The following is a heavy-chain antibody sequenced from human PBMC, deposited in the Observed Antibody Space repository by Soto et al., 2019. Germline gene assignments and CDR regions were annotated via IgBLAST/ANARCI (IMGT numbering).Heavy chain of an antibody. D-gene: IGHD2-15*01. CDR2: IWYDGSNK. CDR3: ARDGGRANWYLDL. Sequence: QVQLVESGGGVVQPGRSLRLSCAASGFTFSSYGMHWVRQAPGKGLEWVAVIWYDGSNKYYADSVKGRFTISRDNSKNTLYLQMNSLRAEDTSVYYCARDGGRANWYLDLWGRGTLVTVSS. CDR1: GFTFSSYG. J-gene: IGHJ2*01. V-gene: IGHV3-33*01.